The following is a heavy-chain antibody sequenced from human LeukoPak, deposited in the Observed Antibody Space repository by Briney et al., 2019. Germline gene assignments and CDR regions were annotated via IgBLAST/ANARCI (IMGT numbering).Heavy chain of an antibody. CDR3: AREIAACDSSGYYNLGY. D-gene: IGHD3-22*01. V-gene: IGHV3-53*01. CDR2: IYSGGST. J-gene: IGHJ4*02. Sequence: PGGSLRLSCAASGFTVSSNYMSWVRQAPGKGLEWVSVIYSGGSTYYSDSVKGRFTISRDNSKNTLYLQMNSLRAEDTALYYCAREIAACDSSGYYNLGYWGQGTLVTVSS. CDR1: GFTVSSNY.